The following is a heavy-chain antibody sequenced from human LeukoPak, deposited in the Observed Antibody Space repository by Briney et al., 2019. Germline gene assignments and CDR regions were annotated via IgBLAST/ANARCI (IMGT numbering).Heavy chain of an antibody. J-gene: IGHJ4*02. V-gene: IGHV4-31*03. Sequence: SGTLSLTCTVSGGSISSGGYYWSWIRQHPGKGLEWIGYIYYSGSTYYNPSLKSRVTISVDTSKNQFSLKLSSVTAADTAVYYCASSRYYGDYHFDYWGQGTLVTVSS. D-gene: IGHD4-17*01. CDR1: GGSISSGGYY. CDR3: ASSRYYGDYHFDY. CDR2: IYYSGST.